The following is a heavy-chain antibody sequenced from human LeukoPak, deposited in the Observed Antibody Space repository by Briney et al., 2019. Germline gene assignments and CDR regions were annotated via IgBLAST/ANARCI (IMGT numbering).Heavy chain of an antibody. CDR1: GDSISYFY. D-gene: IGHD6-13*01. CDR2: ISGSGST. V-gene: IGHV4-4*07. Sequence: PSETLSLTCSVSGDSISYFYWSWIRQAAGKGLEWIGRISGSGSTDYNASLKSRVTMSVDTSKNQLSLKVISVTAADTAVYYCARLTSSWYQDWYFDLWGRGTLVTVSS. J-gene: IGHJ2*01. CDR3: ARLTSSWYQDWYFDL.